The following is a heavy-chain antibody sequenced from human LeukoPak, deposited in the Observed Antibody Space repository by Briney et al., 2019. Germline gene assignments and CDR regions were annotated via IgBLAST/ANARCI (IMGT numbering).Heavy chain of an antibody. Sequence: GGSLRLSCSASGFTFGGYGMHWVRQVPGKGLEWVAVIWYDGGKKYYADSVKGRFTISRDNSKNTLYLQMNSLRAEDTAVYYCARATPSHGGNSGLFEFWGQGTLVTVSS. D-gene: IGHD4-23*01. CDR1: GFTFGGYG. V-gene: IGHV3-33*01. J-gene: IGHJ4*02. CDR3: ARATPSHGGNSGLFEF. CDR2: IWYDGGKK.